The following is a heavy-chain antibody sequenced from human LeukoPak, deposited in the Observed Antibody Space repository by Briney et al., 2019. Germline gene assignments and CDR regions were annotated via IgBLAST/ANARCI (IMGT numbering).Heavy chain of an antibody. D-gene: IGHD3-3*01. CDR2: IYYTGSA. V-gene: IGHV4-39*02. CDR3: ARRYDFWSGFPNYYFDS. CDR1: GGTISTSSYY. J-gene: IGHJ4*02. Sequence: SETLSLTCNVSGGTISTSSYYWGWIRQPPGKGLEWIGNIYYTGSAYYNPSLKSRVTISIDTSKNHFSLKLTSVTAADAAVYYCARRYDFWSGFPNYYFDSWGQGTLVTVSS.